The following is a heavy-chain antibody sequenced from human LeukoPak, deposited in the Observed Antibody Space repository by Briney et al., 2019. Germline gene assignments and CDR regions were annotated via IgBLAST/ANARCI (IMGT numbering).Heavy chain of an antibody. CDR1: GFTFSSYW. CDR3: IRTLIVATSPYMDV. J-gene: IGHJ6*03. CDR2: VNSDGTGT. D-gene: IGHD5-12*01. V-gene: IGHV3-74*01. Sequence: PGGSLRLSCAASGFTFSSYWMHWVRQAPGKGLVWVSRVNSDGTGTTYADSVEGRFTISRDNAKNTVYLQMHSLRAEDTAIYYCIRTLIVATSPYMDVWGKATTVTVSS.